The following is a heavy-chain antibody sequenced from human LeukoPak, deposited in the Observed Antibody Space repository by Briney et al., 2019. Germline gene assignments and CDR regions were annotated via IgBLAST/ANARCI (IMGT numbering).Heavy chain of an antibody. V-gene: IGHV4-34*01. D-gene: IGHD5-18*01. CDR3: ARETATRDAFDI. Sequence: SETLSLTCAVYGGSFSGYYWSWIRQPPGKGLEWIGEINHSGSTNYNPSLKSRVTISVDTSKNQFSLKLSSVTAADTAVYYCARETATRDAFDIGGQGTMVTVSS. CDR1: GGSFSGYY. J-gene: IGHJ3*02. CDR2: INHSGST.